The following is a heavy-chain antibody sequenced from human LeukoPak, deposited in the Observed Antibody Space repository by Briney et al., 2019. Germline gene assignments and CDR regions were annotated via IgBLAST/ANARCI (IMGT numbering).Heavy chain of an antibody. CDR1: GGSISSYY. Sequence: SETLSLTCTVSGGSISSYYWSWIRQPAGKGLEWIGRIYTSGSTNYNPSLKSRVTMSVDTSKNQFSLKLSSVTAADTAVYYCGGAAYSWWGDLSRVTDWFAPGGQEPLVTVS. CDR3: GGAAYSWWGDLSRVTDWFAP. D-gene: IGHD3-16*02. V-gene: IGHV4-4*07. CDR2: IYTSGST. J-gene: IGHJ5*02.